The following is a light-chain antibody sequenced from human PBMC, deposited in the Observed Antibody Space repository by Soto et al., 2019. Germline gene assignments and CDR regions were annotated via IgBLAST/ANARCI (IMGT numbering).Light chain of an antibody. J-gene: IGKJ5*01. CDR3: QQRNIWPPVT. CDR1: QSVSSNY. Sequence: EIVLTQSPATLSLSPGERATLSCGASQSVSSNYLAWYQQKPGLAPRLLIYGAFNRATGIPARFSGSGSGTDFTLTISSLEPEDFAVYYCQQRNIWPPVTFGQGTRLEIK. CDR2: GAF. V-gene: IGKV3-11*01.